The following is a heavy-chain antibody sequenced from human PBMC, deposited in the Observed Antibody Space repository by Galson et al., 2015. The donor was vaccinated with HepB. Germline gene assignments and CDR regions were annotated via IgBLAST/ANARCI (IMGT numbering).Heavy chain of an antibody. J-gene: IGHJ4*02. V-gene: IGHV3-23*01. D-gene: IGHD2-21*02. Sequence: SLRLSCAASGFTFNNYAMSWVRQPPGKGLEWVSVISRSGGRTHYIDSVKDRFTISRDNSKNTLYLQLHDLRAEDTAVYYCAKDPPLPGRHCTTTDCYFLDWGQGTQATVSS. CDR3: AKDPPLPGRHCTTTDCYFLD. CDR1: GFTFNNYA. CDR2: ISRSGGRT.